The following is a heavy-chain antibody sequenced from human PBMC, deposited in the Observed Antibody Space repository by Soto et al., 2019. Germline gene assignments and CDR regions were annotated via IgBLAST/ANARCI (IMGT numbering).Heavy chain of an antibody. J-gene: IGHJ4*02. CDR1: GGAISSGGYY. CDR3: ARTRGDPGGSTNYFDD. V-gene: IGHV4-31*03. CDR2: IDYGGGT. D-gene: IGHD1-26*01. Sequence: QVQLQESGAGLVKPAQSLSLTCTVSGGAISSGGYYWGWIRHQQGKGREWMGYIDYGGGTYYNQSLNSRVTISVDTSKNQLSQQLSSVTAAETAVYYCARTRGDPGGSTNYFDDWGQGTLVTASS.